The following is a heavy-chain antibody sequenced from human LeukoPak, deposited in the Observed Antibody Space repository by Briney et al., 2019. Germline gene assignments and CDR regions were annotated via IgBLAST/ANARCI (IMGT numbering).Heavy chain of an antibody. J-gene: IGHJ4*02. V-gene: IGHV1-18*04. CDR2: ISTYNGNA. CDR3: ARGEVGATGDFDY. CDR1: GYTFTSYD. Sequence: ASVKVSCKASGYTFTSYDISWVRQAPGQGLEWMGWISTYNGNANYAQKPQGRVTVTTDTSTNTAYMELRSLRSDDTAVYYCARGEVGATGDFDYWGQGTLVIVSS. D-gene: IGHD1-26*01.